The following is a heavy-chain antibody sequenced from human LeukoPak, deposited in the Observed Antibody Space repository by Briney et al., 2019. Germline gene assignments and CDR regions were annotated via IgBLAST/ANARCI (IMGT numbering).Heavy chain of an antibody. D-gene: IGHD6-13*01. V-gene: IGHV3-9*03. J-gene: IGHJ3*02. CDR1: GFTFDDYA. Sequence: PGRSLRLSCAASGFTFDDYAMHWVRQAPGKGLEWVSGISWNSGSIGYADSVKGRFTISRDNAKNSLYLQMNSLRAEDMALYYCAKEAIIASAFDIWGQGTMVTVSS. CDR3: AKEAIIASAFDI. CDR2: ISWNSGSI.